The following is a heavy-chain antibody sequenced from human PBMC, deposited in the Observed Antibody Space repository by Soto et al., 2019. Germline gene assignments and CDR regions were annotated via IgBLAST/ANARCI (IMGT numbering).Heavy chain of an antibody. J-gene: IGHJ6*02. V-gene: IGHV3-72*01. Sequence: EVQLVESGGGLVQPGGSLRLSCAGSGFTLSDHYIDWVRQAPGKGLEWVGRSRDKAQRYSTAYAASVKGRFTTSRDESKNSVYLQMNSLKTEDTAVYYCARAELERGEVGYFGMDVWGQGTTVTVSS. CDR1: GFTLSDHY. CDR2: SRDKAQRYST. CDR3: ARAELERGEVGYFGMDV. D-gene: IGHD1-1*01.